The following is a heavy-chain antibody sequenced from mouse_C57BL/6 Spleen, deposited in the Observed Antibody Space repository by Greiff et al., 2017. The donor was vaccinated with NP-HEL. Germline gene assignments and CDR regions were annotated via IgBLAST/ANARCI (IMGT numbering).Heavy chain of an antibody. CDR1: GYTFTSYW. D-gene: IGHD1-1*01. V-gene: IGHV1-69*01. CDR3: ATDFITTVVAGDY. J-gene: IGHJ2*01. Sequence: QVHVKQPGAELVMPGASVKLSCKASGYTFTSYWMHWVKQRPGQGLEWIGEIDPSDSYTNYNQKFKGKSTLTVDKSSSTAYMQLSSLTSEDSAVYYCATDFITTVVAGDYWGQGTTLTVSS. CDR2: IDPSDSYT.